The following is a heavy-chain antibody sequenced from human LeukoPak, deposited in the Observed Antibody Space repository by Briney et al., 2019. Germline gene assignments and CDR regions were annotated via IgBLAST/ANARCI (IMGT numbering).Heavy chain of an antibody. CDR2: IKQDGSEK. CDR3: ARDSRLYDSSGNFDY. D-gene: IGHD3-22*01. J-gene: IGHJ4*02. V-gene: IGHV3-7*01. CDR1: GFTLSSYW. Sequence: PGGSLRLSCAASGFTLSSYWMSWVRQAPGKGLEWVANIKQDGSEKYYVDSVKGRFTISRDNAKNSLYLQMNSLRAEDTAVYYCARDSRLYDSSGNFDYWGQGTLVTVSS.